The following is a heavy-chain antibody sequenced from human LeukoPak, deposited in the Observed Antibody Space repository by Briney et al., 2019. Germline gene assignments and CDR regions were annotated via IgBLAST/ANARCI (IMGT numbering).Heavy chain of an antibody. J-gene: IGHJ4*02. CDR2: IYYSGST. D-gene: IGHD4-17*01. CDR3: ARGRDYGDPIDY. Sequence: SETLSLTCTVSGYSISSGYYWGWIRQPPGKGLEWIGSIYYSGSTYYNPSLKSRVTISVDTSKNQFSLKLSSVTAADTAVYYCARGRDYGDPIDYWGQGTLVTVSS. CDR1: GYSISSGYY. V-gene: IGHV4-38-2*02.